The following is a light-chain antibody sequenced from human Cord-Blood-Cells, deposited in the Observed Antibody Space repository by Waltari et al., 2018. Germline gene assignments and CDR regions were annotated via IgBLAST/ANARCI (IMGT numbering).Light chain of an antibody. CDR2: DAS. V-gene: IGKV3-11*01. J-gene: IGKJ2*01. CDR1: QSVSSY. CDR3: QQRSNWPMYT. Sequence: EIVLTQSPATLSLSPGERATLSRRASQSVSSYLAWYQQKPGQAPRLLIYDASNRATGIPDRFSGSGSGTDFTLTISSLEPEDFAVYYCQQRSNWPMYTFGQGTKLEIK.